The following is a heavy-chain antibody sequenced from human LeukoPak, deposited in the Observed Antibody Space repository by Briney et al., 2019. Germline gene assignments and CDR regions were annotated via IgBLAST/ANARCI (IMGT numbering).Heavy chain of an antibody. Sequence: ASVKVSCKASGYTFTSYDISWVRQATGQGLEWMGWMNPNSGNSGFAQKFQGRVAMTRNTSISTAYMELSSLRSEDTAVYYCARGEFGVVDYWGQGTLVTVSS. CDR3: ARGEFGVVDY. J-gene: IGHJ4*02. D-gene: IGHD3-3*01. CDR1: GYTFTSYD. V-gene: IGHV1-8*01. CDR2: MNPNSGNS.